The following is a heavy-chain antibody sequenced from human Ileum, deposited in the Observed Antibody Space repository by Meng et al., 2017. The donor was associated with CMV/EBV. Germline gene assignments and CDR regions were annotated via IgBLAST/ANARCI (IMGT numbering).Heavy chain of an antibody. Sequence: GRSLRPSCIVSGYTFSTNAMSWVRQAPGKGLEWVATISGSDDTTYYPDSVQGRFTISRDNTKNTVYLQMNSLRVDDTAVYYCAKDLVSYVSALDVWGQGTTVTVSS. CDR3: AKDLVSYVSALDV. CDR2: ISGSDDTT. J-gene: IGHJ6*02. CDR1: GYTFSTNA. D-gene: IGHD2-8*02. V-gene: IGHV3-23*01.